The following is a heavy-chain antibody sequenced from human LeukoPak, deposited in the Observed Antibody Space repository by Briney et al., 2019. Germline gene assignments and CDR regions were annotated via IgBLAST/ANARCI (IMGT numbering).Heavy chain of an antibody. CDR2: MNPNSGYT. CDR3: ARVAGSIDY. D-gene: IGHD6-19*01. J-gene: IGHJ4*02. CDR1: GYTFTTYD. V-gene: IGHV1-8*03. Sequence: ASVKVSCKTSGYTFTTYDINWVRQATGQGLEWMGWMNPNSGYTGYAQKFQGRVTITRDTSISTAYMELSSLRSEDTAVYYCARVAGSIDYWGQGTLVAVSS.